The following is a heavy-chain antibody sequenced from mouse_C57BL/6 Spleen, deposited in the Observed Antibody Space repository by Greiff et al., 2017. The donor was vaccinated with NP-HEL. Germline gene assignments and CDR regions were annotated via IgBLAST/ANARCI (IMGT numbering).Heavy chain of an antibody. CDR3: ARDASRLWYFDV. CDR2: SRNKANDYTT. V-gene: IGHV7-1*01. J-gene: IGHJ1*03. CDR1: GFTFSDFY. Sequence: DVMLVESGGGLVQSGRSLRLSCATSGFTFSDFYMEWVRQAPGKGLEWIAASRNKANDYTTEYSASVKGRFIVSRDTSQSILYLQMNALRAEDTAIYYCARDASRLWYFDVWGTGTTVTVSS.